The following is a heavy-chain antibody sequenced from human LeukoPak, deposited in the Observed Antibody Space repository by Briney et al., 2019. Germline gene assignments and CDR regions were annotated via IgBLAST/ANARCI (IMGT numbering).Heavy chain of an antibody. V-gene: IGHV4-34*01. CDR2: TNHSGST. D-gene: IGHD4-17*01. J-gene: IGHJ5*02. Sequence: PSETLSLTCAVYGGSFSGYYWSWIRQPPGKGLEWIGETNHSGSTNYNPSLKSRVTISVDTSKNQFSLKLSSVTAADTAVYYCARGLPVPVTTNWFDPWGQGTLVTVSS. CDR3: ARGLPVPVTTNWFDP. CDR1: GGSFSGYY.